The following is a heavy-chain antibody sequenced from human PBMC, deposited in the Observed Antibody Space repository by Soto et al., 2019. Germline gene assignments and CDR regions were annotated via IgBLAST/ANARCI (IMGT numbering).Heavy chain of an antibody. CDR1: GGSISSSSYY. CDR2: IYYSGST. D-gene: IGHD3-3*01. Sequence: PSETLSLTCTVSGGSISSSSYYWGWIRQPPGKGLEWIGSIYYSGSTYYNPSLKSRVTISVDTSKNTLYLQMDSLKASDTAIYYCAPYYNYWKTWGQGTLVTVSS. J-gene: IGHJ5*02. CDR3: APYYNYWKT. V-gene: IGHV4-39*07.